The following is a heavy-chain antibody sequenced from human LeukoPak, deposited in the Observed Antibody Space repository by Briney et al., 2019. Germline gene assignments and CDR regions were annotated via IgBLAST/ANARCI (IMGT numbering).Heavy chain of an antibody. CDR3: ARERTTIVSGTTIGAY. J-gene: IGHJ4*02. V-gene: IGHV3-48*03. CDR1: GFTFSSYE. CDR2: ITGSGDTI. Sequence: GGSLRLFCSASGFTFSSYEMNWVRQAPGKGLEWISYITGSGDTIYYADSVKGRFTISRDNAKNSLFLQMNSLTADDTAVYYCARERTTIVSGTTIGAYWGQGTLVTVSS. D-gene: IGHD2/OR15-2a*01.